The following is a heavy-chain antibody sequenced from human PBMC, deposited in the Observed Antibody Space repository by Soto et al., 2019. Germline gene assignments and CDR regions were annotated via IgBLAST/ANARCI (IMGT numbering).Heavy chain of an antibody. CDR3: ARLEGGWFGELGRRGMDV. Sequence: GASVKVSCKASGGTFSSYAISWVRQAPGQGLEWMGGIIPIFGTANYAQKFQGRVTITADESTSTAYMELSSLRSEDTAVYYCARLEGGWFGELGRRGMDVWGQGTTVTVSS. D-gene: IGHD3-10*01. CDR2: IIPIFGTA. CDR1: GGTFSSYA. J-gene: IGHJ6*02. V-gene: IGHV1-69*13.